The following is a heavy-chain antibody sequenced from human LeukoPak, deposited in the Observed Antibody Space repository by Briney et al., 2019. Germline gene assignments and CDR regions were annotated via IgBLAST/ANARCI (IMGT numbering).Heavy chain of an antibody. Sequence: ASVKVSCKASGYTFTSYAMHWVRQAPGQRLEWMGWITAGNGNTKYSQKFQGRVTIARDTSASTAYMELSSLRSEDTAVYYCARVGYYGSGSYYNDYGMDVWGQGTTVTVSS. J-gene: IGHJ6*02. D-gene: IGHD3-10*01. V-gene: IGHV1-3*01. CDR1: GYTFTSYA. CDR2: ITAGNGNT. CDR3: ARVGYYGSGSYYNDYGMDV.